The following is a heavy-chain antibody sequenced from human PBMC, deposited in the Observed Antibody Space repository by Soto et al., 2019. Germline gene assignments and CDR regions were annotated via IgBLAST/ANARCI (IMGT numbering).Heavy chain of an antibody. Sequence: GESLKISCEGSGYRFTSYWIGWVRQMPGKGLAWMGIIYPGDSDIRYSPSFQGQVTISADKSISTAYLQWSSLKASDSAIYYCTRIGDGRRCKYCYDYGFDVWRQGTTVTLPS. V-gene: IGHV5-51*01. CDR1: GYRFTSYW. D-gene: IGHD3-10*01. J-gene: IGHJ6*02. CDR3: TRIGDGRRCKYCYDYGFDV. CDR2: IYPGDSDI.